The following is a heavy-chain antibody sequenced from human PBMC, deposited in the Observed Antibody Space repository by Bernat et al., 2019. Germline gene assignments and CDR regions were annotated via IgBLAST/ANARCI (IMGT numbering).Heavy chain of an antibody. CDR2: ISWNSGTI. V-gene: IGHV3-9*01. Sequence: EVQLVESGGGLVQPGRSLRLSCAASGFTFNDYAMHWVRQAPGKALEWVSGISWNSGTIAYADSVKGRFTISRDNAKKSLYLQMNSLRTEDTAFYYCAKCRGGVTTNWYFDLWGRGTLVTVSS. J-gene: IGHJ2*01. CDR3: AKCRGGVTTNWYFDL. D-gene: IGHD4-17*01. CDR1: GFTFNDYA.